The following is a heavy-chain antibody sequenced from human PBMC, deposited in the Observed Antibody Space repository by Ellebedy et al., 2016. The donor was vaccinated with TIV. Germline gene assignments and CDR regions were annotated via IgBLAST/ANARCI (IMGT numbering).Heavy chain of an antibody. J-gene: IGHJ4*02. CDR2: INPNSGGT. CDR3: ARGLVDFWSGYEGSLGVDY. D-gene: IGHD3-3*01. V-gene: IGHV1-2*02. CDR1: GYTFTASY. Sequence: AASVKVSCKASGYTFTASYLHWVRQAPGQGLEWMGWINPNSGGTTYAQSFQGRLTMTRDTSINTAYMELRRLRSDDTAVYYCARGLVDFWSGYEGSLGVDYWGQGTLVTVSS.